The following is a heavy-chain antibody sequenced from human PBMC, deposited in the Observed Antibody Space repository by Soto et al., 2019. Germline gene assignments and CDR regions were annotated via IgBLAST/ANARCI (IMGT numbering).Heavy chain of an antibody. CDR3: ARIEPSPRGKWSLSHYFDS. CDR1: GGSMRSGSYY. J-gene: IGHJ4*02. V-gene: IGHV4-31*03. CDR2: IYYSGSA. D-gene: IGHD3-3*01. Sequence: SETLSLTCTVSGGSMRSGSYYWSWIRQHPGKGLEWIGYIYYSGSAYYNPSLQSRVTISVDTSMNQFSLMLNSVTAADTAVYYCARIEPSPRGKWSLSHYFDSWGQGTLVTVSS.